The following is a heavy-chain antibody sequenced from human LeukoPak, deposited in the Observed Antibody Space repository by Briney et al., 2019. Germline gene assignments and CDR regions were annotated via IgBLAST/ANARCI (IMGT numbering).Heavy chain of an antibody. Sequence: ASVKVSCKVSAYTLTELSMHWVRQAPGKGLEWMGGFDPEDGETIYAQKFQGRVTMTEDTSTDTAYMELSSLRSEDTAVYYCATFRYCSGGSCPRSYYYYIDVWGKGTTVTVSS. CDR3: ATFRYCSGGSCPRSYYYYIDV. J-gene: IGHJ6*03. D-gene: IGHD2-15*01. CDR1: AYTLTELS. V-gene: IGHV1-24*01. CDR2: FDPEDGET.